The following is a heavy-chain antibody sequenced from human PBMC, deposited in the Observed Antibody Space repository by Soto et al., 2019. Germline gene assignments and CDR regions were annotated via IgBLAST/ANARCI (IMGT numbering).Heavy chain of an antibody. CDR2: IRSGRDT. J-gene: IGHJ6*02. V-gene: IGHV3-21*01. D-gene: IGHD2-21*02. Sequence: XGSLRLSCAVSGLTFSNYYIHWVRQAPGKGLEWVSSIRSGRDTFYADSVKGRFSISRDDATSSVSLQMNSLRGEDTAVYFCAREETAWPLAYGLDVWGQGTTVTVS. CDR3: AREETAWPLAYGLDV. CDR1: GLTFSNYY.